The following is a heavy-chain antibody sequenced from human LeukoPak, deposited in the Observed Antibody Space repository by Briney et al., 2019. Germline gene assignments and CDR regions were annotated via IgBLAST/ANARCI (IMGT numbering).Heavy chain of an antibody. J-gene: IGHJ4*02. Sequence: GGSLRLSCIVSGFTFREYTMNWVRQAPGKGLEWVAVISYDGSNKYYADSVKGRFTISRDNSKNTLYLQMNSLRAEDTAVYYCARDRDTYFDYWGQGTLVTVSS. CDR3: ARDRDTYFDY. CDR1: GFTFREYT. V-gene: IGHV3-30-3*01. CDR2: ISYDGSNK.